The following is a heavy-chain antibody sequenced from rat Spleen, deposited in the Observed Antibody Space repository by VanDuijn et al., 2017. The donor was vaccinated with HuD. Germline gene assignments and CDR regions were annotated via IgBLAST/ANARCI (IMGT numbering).Heavy chain of an antibody. CDR1: GFTFNNYW. D-gene: IGHD1-2*01. CDR2: ISNAGDT. V-gene: IGHV5-31*01. CDR3: ARHMNSSFVFDY. J-gene: IGHJ2*01. Sequence: EVQLVESGGGLVQPGRSLKLSCVASGFTFNNYWMTWIRQAPGKGLEWVASISNAGDTYYPDSVKGRFSISRDDAKSTIYLQMDSLRSEDTASYYCARHMNSSFVFDYWGQGVMVTVSS.